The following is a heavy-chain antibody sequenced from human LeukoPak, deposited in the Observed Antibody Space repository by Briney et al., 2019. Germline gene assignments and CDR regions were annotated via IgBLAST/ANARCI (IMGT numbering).Heavy chain of an antibody. V-gene: IGHV3-23*01. Sequence: PGGSLRLSCAASGFTFSSYAMSWVRQAPGKGLEWVSAISGSGGSTYYADSVKGRFTISRDNSKNTLYLQMNSLKTEDTAVYYCTRNTPPHSSGWYGIGLWGQGTLVTVSS. CDR1: GFTFSSYA. J-gene: IGHJ4*02. CDR2: ISGSGGST. D-gene: IGHD6-19*01. CDR3: TRNTPPHSSGWYGIGL.